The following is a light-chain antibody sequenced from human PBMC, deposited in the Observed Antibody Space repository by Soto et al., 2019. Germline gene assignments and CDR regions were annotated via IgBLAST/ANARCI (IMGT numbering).Light chain of an antibody. CDR2: GAS. J-gene: IGKJ1*01. Sequence: EIVLTQSPGTLSLSPGERATLSCRASQSVSGNYIAWYQQKPGQAPRLLIYGASSSATGIPDRFSGSGSGTDFTLTISRLEPEDFAVYYCQQYDSKPQTFGQGTTVEI. CDR3: QQYDSKPQT. V-gene: IGKV3-20*01. CDR1: QSVSGNY.